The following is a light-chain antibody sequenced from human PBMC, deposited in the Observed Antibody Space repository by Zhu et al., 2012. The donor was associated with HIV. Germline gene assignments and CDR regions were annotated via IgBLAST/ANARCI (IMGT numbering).Light chain of an antibody. V-gene: IGKV1-9*01. CDR3: QHLTVYPT. CDR1: RGISNY. J-gene: IGKJ4*01. CDR2: AAS. Sequence: DIQLTQSPSFLSASVGDRVTITCRASRGISNYLAWYHQKPGKAPKLLIYAASILQSGVPSRFSGSGSGTEFTLTIGSLQPEDFATYYCQHLTVYPTFGGGSKVEIK.